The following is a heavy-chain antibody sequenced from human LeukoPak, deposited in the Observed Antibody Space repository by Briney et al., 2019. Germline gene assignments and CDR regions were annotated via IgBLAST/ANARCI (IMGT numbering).Heavy chain of an antibody. CDR1: GGSFSGYY. D-gene: IGHD6-19*01. J-gene: IGHJ4*02. CDR3: ARRVAGIGFDY. CDR2: INHSGST. V-gene: IGHV4-34*01. Sequence: KTSETLSLTCAVYGGSFSGYYWSWIRQPPGKGLEWIGEINHSGSTNYNPSLKSRVTISVDTSKNQFSLKLSSVTAADTAVYYCARRVAGIGFDYWGQGTLVTVSS.